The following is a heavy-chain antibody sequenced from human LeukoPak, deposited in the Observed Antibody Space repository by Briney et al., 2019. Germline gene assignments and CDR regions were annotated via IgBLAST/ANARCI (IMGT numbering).Heavy chain of an antibody. J-gene: IGHJ6*03. Sequence: GGSLRLSCAASGFTFSSYAMSWVRQAPGKGLEWVSAISGSGGSTYYADSVKGRFTISRDNSKNTLYLQMNSLRAEDTAVYYCAKGMAARPGESYYYYMDVWGKGTTVTV. CDR3: AKGMAARPGESYYYYMDV. D-gene: IGHD6-6*01. V-gene: IGHV3-23*01. CDR2: ISGSGGST. CDR1: GFTFSSYA.